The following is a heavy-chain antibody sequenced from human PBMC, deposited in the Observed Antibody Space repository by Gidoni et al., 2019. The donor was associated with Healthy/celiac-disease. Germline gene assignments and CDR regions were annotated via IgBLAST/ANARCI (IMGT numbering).Heavy chain of an antibody. Sequence: QLQLQESGPGLVKPSETLSLTCTVSGGSISSSSYYWGWIRQPPGKGLEWIGSIYYSGSTYYNPSLKSRVTISVDTSKNQFSLKLSSVTAADTAVYYCALQWLGIDAFDIWGQGTMVTVSS. V-gene: IGHV4-39*01. CDR2: IYYSGST. CDR1: GGSISSSSYY. D-gene: IGHD6-19*01. J-gene: IGHJ3*02. CDR3: ALQWLGIDAFDI.